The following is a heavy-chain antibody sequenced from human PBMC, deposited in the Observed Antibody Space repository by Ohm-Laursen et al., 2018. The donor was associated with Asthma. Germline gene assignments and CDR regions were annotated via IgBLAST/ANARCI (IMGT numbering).Heavy chain of an antibody. Sequence: SLRLSCAASGFIFDDYAMHWVRQVPGKGLEWVSGISWNSGTIVQADSVKGRFTISRDNAKNSLYLQMNSLRAEDTAVYYCARGTKTKPGYWGQGTLVTVSS. CDR3: ARGTKTKPGY. CDR1: GFIFDDYA. CDR2: ISWNSGTI. V-gene: IGHV3-9*01. D-gene: IGHD1/OR15-1a*01. J-gene: IGHJ4*02.